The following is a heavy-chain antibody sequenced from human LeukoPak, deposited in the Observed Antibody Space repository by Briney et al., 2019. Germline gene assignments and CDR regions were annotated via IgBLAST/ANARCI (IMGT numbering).Heavy chain of an antibody. CDR1: GGSISSYY. Sequence: SETLSLTCTVSGGSISSYYWSWIRQPAGKGLEWIGRIDPSGSTNYDPSLKSRVTISVDTSKNQFSLRLSSVTAADTAVYYCARESRPYDILTGYLWGAFDYWGQGTLVTVSS. J-gene: IGHJ4*02. D-gene: IGHD3-9*01. V-gene: IGHV4-4*07. CDR2: IDPSGST. CDR3: ARESRPYDILTGYLWGAFDY.